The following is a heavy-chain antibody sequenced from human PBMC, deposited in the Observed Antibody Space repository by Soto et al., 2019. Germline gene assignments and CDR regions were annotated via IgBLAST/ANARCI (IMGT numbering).Heavy chain of an antibody. CDR1: GGSISSSNW. CDR2: IYHSGST. D-gene: IGHD3-3*01. CDR3: ASRWTFWSGYYIGSNYYYYYGMDV. Sequence: QVQLQESGPGLVKPSGTLSLTCAVSGGSISSSNWWRWVRQPPGKGLEWIGEIYHSGSTNYNPSLSSRVPIPVDKSTPQFSLKLISVTAADTAVYYCASRWTFWSGYYIGSNYYYYYGMDVWGQGTTVTVSS. V-gene: IGHV4-4*02. J-gene: IGHJ6*02.